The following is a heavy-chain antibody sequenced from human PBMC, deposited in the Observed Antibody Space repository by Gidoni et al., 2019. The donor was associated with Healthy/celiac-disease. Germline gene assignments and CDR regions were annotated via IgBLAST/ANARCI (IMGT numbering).Heavy chain of an antibody. V-gene: IGHV3-72*01. Sequence: EVQLVESGGGLVQPGGSLRLSCAASGFTFSDHYMDWVRQAPGKGLEWVGRTRNKANSYTTEYAASVKGRFTISRDDSKNSLYLQMNSLKTEDTAVYYCARGSSSWWYWFDPWGQGTLVTVSS. CDR1: GFTFSDHY. CDR2: TRNKANSYTT. D-gene: IGHD6-13*01. CDR3: ARGSSSWWYWFDP. J-gene: IGHJ5*02.